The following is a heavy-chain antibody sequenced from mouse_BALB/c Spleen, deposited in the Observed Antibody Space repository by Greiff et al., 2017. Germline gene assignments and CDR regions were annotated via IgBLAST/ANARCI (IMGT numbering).Heavy chain of an antibody. CDR1: GFNIKDSY. CDR2: IDPENGDT. CDR3: SYRYERGAMDY. D-gene: IGHD2-14*01. J-gene: IGHJ4*01. Sequence: VQLQQSGAELVRPGASVKLSCTASGFNIKDSYMHWVKQRPEQGLEWIGWIDPENGDTEYAPKFQGKATMTADTSSNTAYLQLSSLTSEDTAVYYCSYRYERGAMDYWGQGTSVTVSS. V-gene: IGHV14-4*02.